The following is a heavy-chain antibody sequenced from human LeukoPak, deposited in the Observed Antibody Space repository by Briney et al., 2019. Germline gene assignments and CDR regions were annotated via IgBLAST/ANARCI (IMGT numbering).Heavy chain of an antibody. V-gene: IGHV3-30*18. CDR3: AKPRDKVVAVMEIDY. CDR1: GFTFSSYG. J-gene: IGHJ4*02. CDR2: ISYDGSNK. D-gene: IGHD3-22*01. Sequence: GGSLRLSCAASGFTFSSYGKHWVRQAPGRGLEWVAVISYDGSNKYYADSVKGRFTISRDNSKNTLYLQMNSLRAEDTAVYYCAKPRDKVVAVMEIDYWGQGTLVTVSS.